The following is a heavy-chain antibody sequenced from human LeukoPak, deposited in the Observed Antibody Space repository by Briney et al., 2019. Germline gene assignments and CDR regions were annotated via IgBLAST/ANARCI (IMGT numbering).Heavy chain of an antibody. CDR3: ARDSYGHDY. Sequence: GGTLRLSCTASVFTRIRYSMNWVRQAPGQGLEWFSSISSSSSYIYYADSVKGRFTISRDNAKNSLYLQMNSLRAEDTAVYYCARDSYGHDYWGQGTLVTVSS. D-gene: IGHD3-10*01. V-gene: IGHV3-21*01. CDR2: ISSSSSYI. J-gene: IGHJ4*02. CDR1: VFTRIRYS.